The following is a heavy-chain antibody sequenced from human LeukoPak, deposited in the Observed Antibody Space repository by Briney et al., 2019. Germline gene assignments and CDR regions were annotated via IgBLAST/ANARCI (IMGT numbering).Heavy chain of an antibody. CDR1: GGSISSYY. D-gene: IGHD3-16*01. CDR3: ARSGGSGFQLDH. J-gene: IGHJ4*02. Sequence: SETLSLTCTVSGGSISSYYWSWIRQPAGKGLEYIGRTYTTRSANYNPSLKSRVSLSLDTSKNQFSLKLNSVTAADTAVYYCARSGGSGFQLDHWGQGTLVTVSS. V-gene: IGHV4-4*07. CDR2: TYTTRSA.